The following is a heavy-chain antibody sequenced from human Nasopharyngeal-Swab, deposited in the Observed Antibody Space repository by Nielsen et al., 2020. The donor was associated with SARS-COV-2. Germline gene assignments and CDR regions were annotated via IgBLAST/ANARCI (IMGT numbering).Heavy chain of an antibody. D-gene: IGHD6-6*01. CDR2: IWYDGSNK. Sequence: GESLKISCAASGFTFSSYGMHWVRQAPGKGLEWVAVIWYDGSNKYYADSVKGRFTISRDNSKNTLYLQMNSLRAEDTAVYYCARDVEEYSSSAGYYMDVWGKGTTVTVSS. V-gene: IGHV3-33*01. CDR1: GFTFSSYG. J-gene: IGHJ6*03. CDR3: ARDVEEYSSSAGYYMDV.